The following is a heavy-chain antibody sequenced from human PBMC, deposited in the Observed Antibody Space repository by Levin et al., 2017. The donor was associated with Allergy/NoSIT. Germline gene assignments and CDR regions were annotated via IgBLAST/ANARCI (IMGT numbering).Heavy chain of an antibody. D-gene: IGHD6-19*01. CDR2: IYYSGST. J-gene: IGHJ4*02. Sequence: PSETLSLTCTVXXGSTRKRLYYRGWIHQPPGKGLEWIGSIYYSGSTYYNPSLKSRVTISVDTSKNQFSLKLSSVTAADTAVYYCARLIGGWYYDYWGQGTLVTVSS. V-gene: IGHV4-39*01. CDR1: XGSTRKRLYY. CDR3: ARLIGGWYYDY.